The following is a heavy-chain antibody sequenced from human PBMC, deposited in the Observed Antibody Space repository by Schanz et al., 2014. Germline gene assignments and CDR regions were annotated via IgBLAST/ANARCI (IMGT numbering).Heavy chain of an antibody. V-gene: IGHV3-33*06. CDR2: VCYDGSKN. CDR3: VKDLQRELLRDDHYYGMDV. J-gene: IGHJ6*02. Sequence: LVESGGGVVQPGRSLRLSCAASGFTFSSYGMHWVRQVPGKGREWVAVVCYDGSKNYYADSVKGRFTTSRDTSKNTMYMRMNSLRAEDTAVYYCVKDLQRELLRDDHYYGMDVWGQGTTVTVSS. D-gene: IGHD1-26*01. CDR1: GFTFSSYG.